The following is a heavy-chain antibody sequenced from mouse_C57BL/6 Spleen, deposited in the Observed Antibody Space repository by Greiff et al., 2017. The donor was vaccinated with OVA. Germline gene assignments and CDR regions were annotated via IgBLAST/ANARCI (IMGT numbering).Heavy chain of an antibody. D-gene: IGHD2-2*01. J-gene: IGHJ4*01. CDR2: IDPSDSET. CDR1: GYTFTSYW. V-gene: IGHV1-52*01. Sequence: VQLQQPGAELVRPGSSVKLSCKASGYTFTSYWMHWVKQRPIQGLEWIGNIDPSDSETHYNQKFKDKATLTVDKSSSTAYMQLSSLTSEDAAVYYCARSLMVTGGYYYAMDYWGQGTSVTVSS. CDR3: ARSLMVTGGYYYAMDY.